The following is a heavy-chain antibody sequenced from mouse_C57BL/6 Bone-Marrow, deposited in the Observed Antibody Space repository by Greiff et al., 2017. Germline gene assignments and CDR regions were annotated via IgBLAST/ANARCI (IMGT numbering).Heavy chain of an antibody. CDR3: ARDYYGSSRYAMDY. V-gene: IGHV1-69*01. Sequence: QVQLQQPGAELVMPGASVKLSCKASGYTFTSYWMHWVKQRPGQGLEWIGAIAPSDSYTNYNQKFKGKSTLTVDKSSSTAYMQLSSLTSEDSAVYYCARDYYGSSRYAMDYWGQGTSVTVSS. CDR1: GYTFTSYW. J-gene: IGHJ4*01. CDR2: IAPSDSYT. D-gene: IGHD1-1*01.